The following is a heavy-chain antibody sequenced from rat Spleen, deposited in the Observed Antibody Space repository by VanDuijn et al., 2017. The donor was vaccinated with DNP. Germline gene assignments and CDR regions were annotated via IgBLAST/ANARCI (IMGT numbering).Heavy chain of an antibody. CDR1: GFTFSTFA. J-gene: IGHJ2*01. D-gene: IGHD5-1*01. Sequence: EVQLVESGGGLVQPGGSLKLSCAASGFTFSTFAMAWVRQSPKKGLEWVAYISSDGGTTYYRDSVKGRFTISRDNAKSTLYLQMNSLRSEDTATYYCARLGGDWGQGVMVTVSS. CDR3: ARLGGD. V-gene: IGHV5-22*01. CDR2: ISSDGGTT.